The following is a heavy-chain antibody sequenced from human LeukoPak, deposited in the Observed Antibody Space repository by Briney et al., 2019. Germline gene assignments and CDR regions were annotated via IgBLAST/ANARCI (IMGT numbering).Heavy chain of an antibody. CDR2: IWSDGSNK. J-gene: IGHJ4*02. V-gene: IGHV3-33*01. CDR1: GSTFSRYG. Sequence: GRSLRLSCAASGSTFSRYGMHWVRQVPGKGLEWVAVIWSDGSNKYYADSVKGRFTISRDNSKNMLYLQMNSLRAEDTAVYYCATDSGNSPFDYWGQGTLVIVSS. D-gene: IGHD1-26*01. CDR3: ATDSGNSPFDY.